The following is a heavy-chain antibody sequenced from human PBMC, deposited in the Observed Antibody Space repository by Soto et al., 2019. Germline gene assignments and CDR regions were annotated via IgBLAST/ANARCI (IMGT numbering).Heavy chain of an antibody. CDR3: ARDGDGRMTTNPYYYNGMEV. V-gene: IGHV4-59*01. Sequence: SETLSLTCTFSGCSLGSYYWSLIRPPPWKGLEWIGYVFYTGRANYNASLKSRVSISLDTSNYQFSLKLSSVTAADTAVYYCARDGDGRMTTNPYYYNGMEVWGPGTTVNVS. D-gene: IGHD4-4*01. CDR1: GCSLGSYY. CDR2: VFYTGRA. J-gene: IGHJ6*02.